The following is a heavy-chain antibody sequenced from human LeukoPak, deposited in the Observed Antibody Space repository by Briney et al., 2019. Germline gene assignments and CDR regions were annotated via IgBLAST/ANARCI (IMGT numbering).Heavy chain of an antibody. J-gene: IGHJ6*03. D-gene: IGHD1-20*01. CDR1: GYTFTGYY. V-gene: IGHV1-2*06. CDR2: INPNSGGT. Sequence: ASVKVSCKASGYTFTGYYMHWVRQAPGQGLEWMGRINPNSGGTNYAQKFQGRVTMTRDTSISTAYMELSRLRSDDTAVYYCARDLNWNDAPGWVYYYMDVWGKGTTVTVSS. CDR3: ARDLNWNDAPGWVYYYMDV.